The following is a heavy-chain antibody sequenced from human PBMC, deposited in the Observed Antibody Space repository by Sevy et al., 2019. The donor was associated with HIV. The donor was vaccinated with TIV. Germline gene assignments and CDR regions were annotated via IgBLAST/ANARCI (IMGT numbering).Heavy chain of an antibody. V-gene: IGHV3-7*01. D-gene: IGHD3-16*01. Sequence: GGSLRLSCAASGFTFSSYWMSWVRQAPGKGLEWVANIKQDGSEKYYVDSVKGRFTISRDNAKNSLYLQMNSLRVEDTAVYYCVREKGPFTAFDIWGQGTMVTVSS. CDR2: IKQDGSEK. CDR3: VREKGPFTAFDI. CDR1: GFTFSSYW. J-gene: IGHJ3*02.